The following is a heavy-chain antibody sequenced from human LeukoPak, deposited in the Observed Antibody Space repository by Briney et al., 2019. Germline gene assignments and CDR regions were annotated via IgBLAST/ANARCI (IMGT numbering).Heavy chain of an antibody. CDR1: GGSFSGYY. V-gene: IGHV4-34*01. Sequence: SETLSLTCAVYGGSFSGYYWSWIRQPPGKGLEWIGEINHSGSTNYNPSLKSRVTISVDMSKNQFSLQLNSVTAADTAVYYCARARSTMVRGVIKGMYFDYWGQGTLVTVSS. CDR2: INHSGST. D-gene: IGHD3-10*01. J-gene: IGHJ4*02. CDR3: ARARSTMVRGVIKGMYFDY.